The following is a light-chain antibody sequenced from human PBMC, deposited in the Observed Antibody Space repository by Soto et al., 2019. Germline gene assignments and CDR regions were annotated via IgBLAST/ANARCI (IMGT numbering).Light chain of an antibody. Sequence: IQVTQSPSSLSASVGDRVTITCRASQSISSYLNWYRHKPGKAPELLIYDASTLQIGVPSRFSGSGYGTEFTLTISSLQSEDFATYYCQQSYYIPWTFGQGTKVDIK. CDR3: QQSYYIPWT. J-gene: IGKJ1*01. V-gene: IGKV1-39*01. CDR2: DAS. CDR1: QSISSY.